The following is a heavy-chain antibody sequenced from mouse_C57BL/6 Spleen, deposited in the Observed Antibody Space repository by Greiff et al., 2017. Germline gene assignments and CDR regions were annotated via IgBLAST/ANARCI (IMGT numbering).Heavy chain of an antibody. CDR2: IYPGDGDT. CDR3: ARGGYDYDEGYAMDY. V-gene: IGHV1-82*01. D-gene: IGHD2-4*01. Sequence: QVQLQQSGPELVKPGASVKISCKASGYAFSSSWMNWVKQRPGKGLEWIGRIYPGDGDTNYNGKLKGKATLTADKSSSTAYMQLSSLTSEDSAVYFCARGGYDYDEGYAMDYWGQGTSVTVSS. J-gene: IGHJ4*01. CDR1: GYAFSSSW.